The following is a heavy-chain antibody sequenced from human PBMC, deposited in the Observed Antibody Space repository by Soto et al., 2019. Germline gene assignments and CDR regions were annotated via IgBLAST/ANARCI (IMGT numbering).Heavy chain of an antibody. D-gene: IGHD1-1*01. CDR3: ARDRNDYSAAEERYYYYYYMDV. CDR2: ISSSSSTI. V-gene: IGHV3-48*01. Sequence: GGSLRLSCAASGFTFSSYSMNWVRQAPGKGLEWVSYISSSSSTIYYADSVKGRFTISRDNAKNSLYLQMNSLRAEETAVYYCARDRNDYSAAEERYYYYYYMDVWGKGTTVTVSS. CDR1: GFTFSSYS. J-gene: IGHJ6*03.